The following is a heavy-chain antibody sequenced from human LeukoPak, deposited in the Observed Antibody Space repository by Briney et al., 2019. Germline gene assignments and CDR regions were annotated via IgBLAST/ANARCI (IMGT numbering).Heavy chain of an antibody. J-gene: IGHJ6*02. Sequence: SETLSLTCTVSGGSISSYYWRWIRQPPGKGLEWIGYIYYSGSTNYNPSLKSRVTISVDTSKNQFSLKLSSVTAADTAVYYCASGYGAHGNYYYGMDVWGQGTTVTVSS. CDR2: IYYSGST. CDR1: GGSISSYY. V-gene: IGHV4-59*01. D-gene: IGHD4-17*01. CDR3: ASGYGAHGNYYYGMDV.